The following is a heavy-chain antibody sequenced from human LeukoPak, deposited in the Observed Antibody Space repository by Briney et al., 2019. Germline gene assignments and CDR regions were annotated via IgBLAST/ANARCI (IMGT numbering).Heavy chain of an antibody. J-gene: IGHJ4*02. Sequence: GGSLRLSCAASGFTFSSYSMNWVRQAPGKGLELVSSIVSSGSYIYYADSVKGRFTISRDNAKNSLYLQMNSLRAEDTAVYYCARESGGYCSTTSCYKGYFDYWGQGTLVTVSS. CDR1: GFTFSSYS. V-gene: IGHV3-21*01. CDR2: IVSSGSYI. CDR3: ARESGGYCSTTSCYKGYFDY. D-gene: IGHD2-2*02.